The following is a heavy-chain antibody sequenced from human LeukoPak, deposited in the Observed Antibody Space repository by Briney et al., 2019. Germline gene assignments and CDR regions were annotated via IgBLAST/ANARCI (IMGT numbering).Heavy chain of an antibody. J-gene: IGHJ4*02. Sequence: QPGGSLRLSCAASGFTFSSYAMSWVRQAPGEGLEWVSAISGSGGSTYYADSVKGRFTISRDNSKNTLYLQMNSLRAEDTAVYYCAKDRGYSYGRYYFDYWGQGTLVTVSS. D-gene: IGHD5-18*01. CDR3: AKDRGYSYGRYYFDY. CDR2: ISGSGGST. CDR1: GFTFSSYA. V-gene: IGHV3-23*01.